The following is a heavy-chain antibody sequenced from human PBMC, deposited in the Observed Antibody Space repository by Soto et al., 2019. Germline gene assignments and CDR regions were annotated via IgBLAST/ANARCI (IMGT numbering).Heavy chain of an antibody. V-gene: IGHV3-23*01. CDR1: GFIFSDYA. J-gene: IGHJ5*02. CDR2: ISGNGGST. D-gene: IGHD3-22*01. Sequence: SLRLSCAASGFIFSDYAMSWVRQAPGKGLEWVSGISGNGGSTYYADSVKGRFSISRDNSKNTLNLQMNSLRAEDTAVYFCARHITSSSSRWFDTWGQGTLVTVSS. CDR3: ARHITSSSSRWFDT.